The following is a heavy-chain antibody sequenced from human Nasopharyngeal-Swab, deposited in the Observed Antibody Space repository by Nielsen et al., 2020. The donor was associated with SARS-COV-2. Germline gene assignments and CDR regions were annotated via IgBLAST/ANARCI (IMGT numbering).Heavy chain of an antibody. D-gene: IGHD3-22*01. V-gene: IGHV4-31*02. Sequence: WIRQPPGKGLEWIGYIYYSGSAYYNPSLKSRVTISVDTSKNQFSLKLSSVTAADTAVYYCARDYYDSSGYPNRGYMDVWGKGTTVTVLL. CDR2: IYYSGSA. CDR3: ARDYYDSSGYPNRGYMDV. J-gene: IGHJ6*03.